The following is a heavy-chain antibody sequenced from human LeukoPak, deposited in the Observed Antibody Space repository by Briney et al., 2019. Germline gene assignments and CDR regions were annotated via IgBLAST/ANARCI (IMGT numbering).Heavy chain of an antibody. CDR3: AKDRAGSGCFDY. Sequence: GGSLRLSCLTSGFTLSTNAMSWVRQAPGKGLEWISGISGSGASTYYADSVKGRFTISRDNSKNTLYLQMNSLRAEDTAVYYCAKDRAGSGCFDYWGQGTLVTVSS. CDR2: ISGSGAST. CDR1: GFTLSTNA. D-gene: IGHD3-10*01. V-gene: IGHV3-23*01. J-gene: IGHJ4*02.